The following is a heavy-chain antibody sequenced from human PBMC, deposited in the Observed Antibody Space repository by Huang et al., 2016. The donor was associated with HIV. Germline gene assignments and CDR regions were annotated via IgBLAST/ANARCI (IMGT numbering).Heavy chain of an antibody. J-gene: IGHJ4*02. CDR2: IKSRVYGGTM. Sequence: EVQLVESGGGLVKPGGSLRLSCAASGFRVNNAWMSWVRQDPRKRLEWVGRIKSRVYGGTMDYAAPGEGRVTIVREESKNMNHLQMNGLRRSDTGLYFCVTWSVIDAGDHWGQGTLVTVSS. D-gene: IGHD3-3*01. CDR3: VTWSVIDAGDH. CDR1: GFRVNNAW. V-gene: IGHV3-15*01.